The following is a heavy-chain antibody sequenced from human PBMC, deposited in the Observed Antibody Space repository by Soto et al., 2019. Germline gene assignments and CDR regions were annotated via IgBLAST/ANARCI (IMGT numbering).Heavy chain of an antibody. CDR1: GDSISNLDYF. CDR2: IYKSATT. V-gene: IGHV4-30-4*01. D-gene: IGHD7-27*01. CDR3: ARGRYCLTGRCFPNWFDS. Sequence: PSANLSITCSVSGDSISNLDYFWAWIRQPPGQALEYIGYIYKSATTYYNPSFESRVAISVDTSKSQFSLNVTSVTAADTAVYFCARGRYCLTGRCFPNWFDSWGQGALVTVSS. J-gene: IGHJ5*01.